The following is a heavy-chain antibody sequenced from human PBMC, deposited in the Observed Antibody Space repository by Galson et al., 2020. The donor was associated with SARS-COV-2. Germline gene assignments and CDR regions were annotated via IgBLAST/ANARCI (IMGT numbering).Heavy chain of an antibody. CDR2: IKQDGSEK. J-gene: IGHJ3*02. V-gene: IGHV3-7*03. CDR3: ARDSDVPDYGDAFDI. Sequence: GESLRLSCAASVFTFSSYWMSWVRQAPGKGLEWVANIKQDGSEKYYVDSVKGRFTISRDNAKNSLYLQMNSLRAEDTAVYYCARDSDVPDYGDAFDIWGQGTMVTVSS. D-gene: IGHD4-17*01. CDR1: VFTFSSYW.